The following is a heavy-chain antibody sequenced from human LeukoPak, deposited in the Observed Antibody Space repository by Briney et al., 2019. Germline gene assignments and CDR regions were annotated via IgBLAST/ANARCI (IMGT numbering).Heavy chain of an antibody. V-gene: IGHV1-8*01. CDR1: GYTFSSHD. CDR3: ARVPVPAPRRGLYFDY. J-gene: IGHJ4*02. D-gene: IGHD2-2*01. CDR2: MNLNSGDT. Sequence: ASVKVSCKASGYTFSSHDIYWVRQAPGQGLEWMGWMNLNSGDTYYAQNFQGRFSITSDTSKSTTYMDLASLAPEDTAVYYCARVPVPAPRRGLYFDYWGQGTLITVSS.